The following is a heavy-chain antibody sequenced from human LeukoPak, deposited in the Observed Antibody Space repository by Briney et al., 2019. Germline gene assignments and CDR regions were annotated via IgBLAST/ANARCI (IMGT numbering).Heavy chain of an antibody. CDR3: ARDTPVSN. V-gene: IGHV3-30*02. J-gene: IGHJ3*01. CDR2: ILNDGSKI. Sequence: GGSLRLSCAASGFTFSSYSMNWVRQAPGKGLESVAFILNDGSKIYYADSVKGRFAISRDNSKRTLYLQMNSLRAEDTAVYYCARDTPVSNWGQGTMVTVSS. CDR1: GFTFSSYS.